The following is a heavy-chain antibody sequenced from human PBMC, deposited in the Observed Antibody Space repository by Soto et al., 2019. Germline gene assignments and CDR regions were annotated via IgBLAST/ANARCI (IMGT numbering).Heavy chain of an antibody. CDR2: IYHSGST. J-gene: IGHJ3*02. CDR3: ASKFGELLADAFDI. V-gene: IGHV4-30-2*01. Sequence: SETLSLTCAVSGGSISSGGYSWIWIRQPPGKGLEWIGYIYHSGSTYYSPSLKSRVTISVDRSKNQFSLKLSSVTAADTAVYYCASKFGELLADAFDIWGQGTMVTVSS. D-gene: IGHD3-10*01. CDR1: GGSISSGGYS.